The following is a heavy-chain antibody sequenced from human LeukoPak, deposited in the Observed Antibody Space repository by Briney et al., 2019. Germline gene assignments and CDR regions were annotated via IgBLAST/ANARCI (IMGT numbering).Heavy chain of an antibody. CDR1: GYTFTGYY. D-gene: IGHD2-21*02. CDR2: ISAYNGNT. CDR3: ARNIVVVTAIYYYYYGMDV. Sequence: ASVKVSCKASGYTFTGYYMHWVRQAPGQGLEWMGWISAYNGNTNYAQKLQGRVTMTTDTSTSTAYMELRSLRSDDTAVYYCARNIVVVTAIYYYYYGMDVWGQGTTVTVSS. J-gene: IGHJ6*02. V-gene: IGHV1-18*04.